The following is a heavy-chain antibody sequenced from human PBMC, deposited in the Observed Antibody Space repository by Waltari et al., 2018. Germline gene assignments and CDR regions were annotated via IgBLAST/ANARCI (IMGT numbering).Heavy chain of an antibody. CDR1: GYTFTSYA. V-gene: IGHV1-3*01. J-gene: IGHJ6*02. CDR3: AREGITGTTDYYYGMDV. Sequence: QVQLVQSGAEVKKPGASVKVSCKASGYTFTSYAMHWVRQAPGQRLEWMGWINAGNGNTKYSQKFQGRVTITRDTSASTAYMELSSLRSEDTAVYYCAREGITGTTDYYYGMDVWGQGTTVTVSS. D-gene: IGHD1-7*01. CDR2: INAGNGNT.